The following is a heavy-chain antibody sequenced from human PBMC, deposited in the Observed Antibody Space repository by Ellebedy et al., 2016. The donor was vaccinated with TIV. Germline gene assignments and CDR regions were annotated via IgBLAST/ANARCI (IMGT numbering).Heavy chain of an antibody. CDR2: INPNSGGT. J-gene: IGHJ4*02. Sequence: AASVKVSCKASGYSFSRYDINWVRQATGQGLEWMAWINPNSGGTNYAQKFQGRVTVTRDTSTSTAFLELSRLRSDDTAVYYCTRDLTNIVSGDYWGQGTLVTVSS. D-gene: IGHD5/OR15-5a*01. CDR3: TRDLTNIVSGDY. V-gene: IGHV1-2*02. CDR1: GYSFSRYD.